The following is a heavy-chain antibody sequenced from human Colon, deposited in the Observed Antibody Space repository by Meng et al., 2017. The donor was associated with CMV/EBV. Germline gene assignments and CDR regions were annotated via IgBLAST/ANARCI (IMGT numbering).Heavy chain of an antibody. Sequence: GESLKISCAASGFTFSTYGMHWVRQAPGKGLEWMAFIRYDGSKKYYADSVKGRFTISRDNSKNTLYLQLNSLRAEDTAVYYCAKSGFGELLLDYWGQGTLVTVSS. D-gene: IGHD3-10*01. CDR2: IRYDGSKK. J-gene: IGHJ4*02. V-gene: IGHV3-30*02. CDR3: AKSGFGELLLDY. CDR1: GFTFSTYG.